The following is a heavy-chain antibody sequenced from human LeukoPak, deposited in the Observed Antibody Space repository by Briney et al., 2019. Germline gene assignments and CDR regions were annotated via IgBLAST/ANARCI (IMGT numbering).Heavy chain of an antibody. J-gene: IGHJ3*02. CDR1: GGSISSGVYY. V-gene: IGHV4-30-4*01. CDR2: IYYSGST. CDR3: ARGSSDCGGDCYGAFDI. D-gene: IGHD2-21*02. Sequence: PSETLSLTCTVSGGSISSGVYYWSWIRQPPGKGLEWIGYIYYSGSTYYNPSLKSRVTISVDTSKNQFSLKLSSVTAADTAVYYCARGSSDCGGDCYGAFDIWGQGTMVTVSS.